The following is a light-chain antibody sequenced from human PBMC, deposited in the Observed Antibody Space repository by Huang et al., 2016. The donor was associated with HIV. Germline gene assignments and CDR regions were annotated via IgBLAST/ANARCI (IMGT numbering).Light chain of an antibody. J-gene: IGKJ2*01. CDR1: QYVSSSF. CDR3: QQYDMSVPMYT. CDR2: GAS. V-gene: IGKV3-20*01. Sequence: EIVLTQSPGTLFLSPGEGATLSCRASQYVSSSFLAWFQQKPGQAPRLLIYGASIRATGIPDRFRGSGSGTDFSLTISRVEPEDFAVYYCQQYDMSVPMYTFGQGTKLEIK.